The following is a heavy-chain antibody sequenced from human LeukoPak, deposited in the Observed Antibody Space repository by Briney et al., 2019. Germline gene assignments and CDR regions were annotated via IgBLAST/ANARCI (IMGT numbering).Heavy chain of an antibody. V-gene: IGHV3-53*01. CDR3: ARGLSRDGYNYAFDY. J-gene: IGHJ4*02. CDR2: IYSGGST. CDR1: GFTVSSNY. D-gene: IGHD5-24*01. Sequence: GGSLRLSCAASGFTVSSNYMSWVRQAPGKGLEWVSVIYSGGSTYYADSVKGRFTISRDNSKNTLYLQMNSLRAGDTAVYYCARGLSRDGYNYAFDYWGQGTLVTVSS.